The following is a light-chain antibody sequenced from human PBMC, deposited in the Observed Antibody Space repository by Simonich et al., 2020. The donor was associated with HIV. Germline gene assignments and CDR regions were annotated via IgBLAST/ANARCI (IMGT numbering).Light chain of an antibody. CDR1: QSIRSN. CDR2: GAS. Sequence: EIVMTQSPATLSVSPGERATLSCRASQSIRSNLARYQPKPGQAPRLLIYGASTRATGIPARFSGSGSGTEFTLTISSLQSEDFAVYYCQQYNNWPPAFGQGTKVEIK. CDR3: QQYNNWPPA. V-gene: IGKV3-15*01. J-gene: IGKJ1*01.